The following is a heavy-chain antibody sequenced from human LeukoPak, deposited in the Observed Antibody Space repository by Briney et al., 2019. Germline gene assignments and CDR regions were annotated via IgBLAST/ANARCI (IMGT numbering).Heavy chain of an antibody. D-gene: IGHD6-19*01. CDR3: ARVAVAGTIEFDP. V-gene: IGHV1-18*01. J-gene: IGHJ5*02. CDR2: ISAYNGNT. CDR1: GYTFTSYG. Sequence: ASVKVSCKASGYTFTSYGISWVRQALGQGLEWMGWISAYNGNTNYAQELLGRVTMTTDTSTSTAYMELRSLRSDDTAVYYCARVAVAGTIEFDPWGQGTLVTVSS.